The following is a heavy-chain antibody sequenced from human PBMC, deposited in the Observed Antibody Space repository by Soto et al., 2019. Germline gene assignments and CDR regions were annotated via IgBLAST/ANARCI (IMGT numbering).Heavy chain of an antibody. Sequence: GGSLRLSCAATGFTFSSYAMSWVRQAPGKGLEWVSAISGSGGSTYYADSVKGRLTISRDNSKNTLYLQMNSLRAEDTAVYYFAKISRAVVARVHFDYWGQGTQVTVSS. CDR1: GFTFSSYA. CDR3: AKISRAVVARVHFDY. D-gene: IGHD2-2*01. V-gene: IGHV3-23*01. CDR2: ISGSGGST. J-gene: IGHJ4*02.